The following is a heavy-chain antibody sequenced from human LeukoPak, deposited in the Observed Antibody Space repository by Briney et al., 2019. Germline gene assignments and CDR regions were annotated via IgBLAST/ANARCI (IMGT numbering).Heavy chain of an antibody. D-gene: IGHD3-3*01. J-gene: IGHJ6*03. Sequence: GGSLRLSYAASGFTFSDYYISWIRQAPGKGLEWVSYISSSGSTISYADSVKGRFTLSRDNAKNSLYLQMNSLRAEDTAVYYCARRGYYDYYYYMDVWGKGTTVTVSS. CDR3: ARRGYYDYYYYMDV. CDR2: ISSSGSTI. CDR1: GFTFSDYY. V-gene: IGHV3-11*04.